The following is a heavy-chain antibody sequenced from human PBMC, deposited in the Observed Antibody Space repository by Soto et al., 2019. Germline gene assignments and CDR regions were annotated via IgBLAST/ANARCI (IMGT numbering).Heavy chain of an antibody. V-gene: IGHV3-7*05. CDR1: GFMFSDSW. CDR3: ASGIDP. Sequence: EAQLVESGGDLVQPGGSLRLSCAASGFMFSDSWMNWVRQAPGKGLEWVANIKPDGSGTAYVDSVKGRFTISRDNAKKFLYPQMNSLRVDDTAVYYCASGIDPWGQGTLVTVSS. J-gene: IGHJ5*02. CDR2: IKPDGSGT.